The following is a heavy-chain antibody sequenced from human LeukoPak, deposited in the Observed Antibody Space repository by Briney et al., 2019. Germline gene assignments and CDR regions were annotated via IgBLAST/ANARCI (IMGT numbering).Heavy chain of an antibody. Sequence: GGSLRLSCAASGFTFSSYSMNWVRQAPGKGLEWVTSISSSSSYIYYADSVKGRFTISRDNAKNSLYLQMNSLRAEDAAVYYCARDDRDMTTVTTLDYWGQGTLVTVSS. D-gene: IGHD4-11*01. CDR1: GFTFSSYS. V-gene: IGHV3-21*01. J-gene: IGHJ4*02. CDR2: ISSSSSYI. CDR3: ARDDRDMTTVTTLDY.